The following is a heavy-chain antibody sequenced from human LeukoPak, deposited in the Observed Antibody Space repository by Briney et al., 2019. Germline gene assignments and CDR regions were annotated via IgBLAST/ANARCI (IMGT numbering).Heavy chain of an antibody. CDR2: IAATSGST. CDR1: GFTFRNYA. J-gene: IGHJ5*02. V-gene: IGHV3-23*01. Sequence: GGSLRLSCAASGFTFRNYAMNWVRQAPGKGLEWVSSIAATSGSTYYADSVKGRLTISRDNSKNTLYLQMNSLRAEDTALYYCAKAAYGDYVNWFDPWGQGTLVTVSS. CDR3: AKAAYGDYVNWFDP. D-gene: IGHD4-17*01.